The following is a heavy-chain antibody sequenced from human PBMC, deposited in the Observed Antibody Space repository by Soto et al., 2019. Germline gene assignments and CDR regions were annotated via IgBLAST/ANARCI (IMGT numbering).Heavy chain of an antibody. Sequence: EVQLVESGGGLVQPGRSLRLSCAASGFTFDDYAMHWVRQAPGKGLEWVSGISWNSGSIAYADSVKGRFTISRDNAKNSLYLRMNDLRPVDTAFHYCAKDIYTGTSGYIFNDWGQGTLVTVSS. J-gene: IGHJ4*02. CDR1: GFTFDDYA. CDR2: ISWNSGSI. D-gene: IGHD3-22*01. CDR3: AKDIYTGTSGYIFND. V-gene: IGHV3-9*01.